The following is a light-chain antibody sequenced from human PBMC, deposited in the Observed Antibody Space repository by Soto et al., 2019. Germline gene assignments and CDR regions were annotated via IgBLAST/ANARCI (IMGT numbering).Light chain of an antibody. Sequence: DIQMTQSPSSLSASVGDRVTITCQASQDISNYLNWYQQKPGKAPKLLIYDASNLETGVPSRFSGSGSGTDFTFTISSLQPEDIATYYCQQYDNLPPHDTFGQGTKLEIK. CDR1: QDISNY. J-gene: IGKJ2*01. CDR3: QQYDNLPPHDT. V-gene: IGKV1-33*01. CDR2: DAS.